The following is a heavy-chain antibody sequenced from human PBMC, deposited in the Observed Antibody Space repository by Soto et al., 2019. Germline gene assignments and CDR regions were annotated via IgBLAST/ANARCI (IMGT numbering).Heavy chain of an antibody. CDR3: ARNISNFRYYYYAMEV. CDR2: IYPGDSDT. CDR1: GYTFTDYW. J-gene: IGHJ6*02. V-gene: IGHV5-51*01. Sequence: GESLKISCKGSGYTFTDYWIGWVRQLPVKGLEWMGIIYPGDSDTRYSPSFQGHVTITVDKSTSTAYLQWNTLKASDTAMYYCARNISNFRYYYYAMEVWGQGTTVTVSS. D-gene: IGHD4-4*01.